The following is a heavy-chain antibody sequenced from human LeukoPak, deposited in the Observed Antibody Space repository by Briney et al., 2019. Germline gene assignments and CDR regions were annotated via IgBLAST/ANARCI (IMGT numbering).Heavy chain of an antibody. V-gene: IGHV3-7*01. Sequence: GGSLRLSCVASGFTFSNFWMNWVRQAPGKGLEWLANIKPDGSEKYCVDSVKGRFTISRDNAKNSLYLQMNSLRVEDTAMYYCTRERTYNSEDYWGQGTLVTVSS. CDR3: TRERTYNSEDY. CDR1: GFTFSNFW. CDR2: IKPDGSEK. J-gene: IGHJ4*02. D-gene: IGHD1-14*01.